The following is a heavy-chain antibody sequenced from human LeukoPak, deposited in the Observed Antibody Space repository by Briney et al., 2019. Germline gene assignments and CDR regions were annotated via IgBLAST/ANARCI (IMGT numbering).Heavy chain of an antibody. Sequence: ASVNVSCKASGYTFTSYAMHWVRQAPGQRLEWMGWINAGNGNTKYSQKFQGRVTITRDTSASTAYMELSRLRSEDTAVYYCARGFGSGWYSFIDAFDIWGQGTMVTVSS. D-gene: IGHD6-19*01. CDR2: INAGNGNT. CDR1: GYTFTSYA. J-gene: IGHJ3*02. CDR3: ARGFGSGWYSFIDAFDI. V-gene: IGHV1-3*01.